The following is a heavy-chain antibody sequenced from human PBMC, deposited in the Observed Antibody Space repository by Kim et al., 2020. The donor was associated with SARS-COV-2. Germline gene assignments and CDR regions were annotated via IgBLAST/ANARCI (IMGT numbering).Heavy chain of an antibody. CDR1: GFTFSSYG. D-gene: IGHD3-9*01. CDR2: ISYDGSNK. J-gene: IGHJ3*02. Sequence: GGSLRLSCAASGFTFSSYGMHWVRQAPGKGLEWVAVISYDGSNKYYADSVKGRFTISRDNSKNTLYLQMNSLRAEDTAVYYCAKDRGDILTCSLGAFDIWGQGTMVTVSS. V-gene: IGHV3-30*18. CDR3: AKDRGDILTCSLGAFDI.